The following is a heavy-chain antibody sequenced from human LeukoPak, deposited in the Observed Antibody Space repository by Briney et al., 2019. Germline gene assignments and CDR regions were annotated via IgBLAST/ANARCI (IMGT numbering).Heavy chain of an antibody. CDR2: ISSSSSYI. CDR1: GFTFSSYS. CDR3: ARDGRYYYDSSGSRGLVYYYMDV. J-gene: IGHJ6*03. Sequence: GGSLRLSCAASGFTFSSYSMNWVRQAPGKGLEWVSSISSSSSYIYYADSVKGRFTISRGNAKNSLYLQMNSLRDEDTAVYYCARDGRYYYDSSGSRGLVYYYMDVWGKGTTVTVSS. D-gene: IGHD3-22*01. V-gene: IGHV3-21*01.